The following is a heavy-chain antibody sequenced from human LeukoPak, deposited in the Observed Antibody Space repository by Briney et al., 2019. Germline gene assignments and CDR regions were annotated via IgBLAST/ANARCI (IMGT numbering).Heavy chain of an antibody. CDR2: ISHTEST. V-gene: IGHV4-39*01. Sequence: PSETLSLTCTVSGDSISSSSYYWGWIRQPPGKGLEWIGEISHTESTNYNPSLKSRVTMSVDTSKNQFSLKLGSVTAADTAVYYCARRRYLDYWGQGTLVTVSS. J-gene: IGHJ4*02. CDR1: GDSISSSSYY. CDR3: ARRRYLDY.